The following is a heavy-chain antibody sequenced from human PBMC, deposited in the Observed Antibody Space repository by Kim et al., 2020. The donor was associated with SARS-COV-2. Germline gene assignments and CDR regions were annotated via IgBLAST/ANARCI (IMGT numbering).Heavy chain of an antibody. CDR2: ISSSSSYT. CDR1: GFTFSDYY. D-gene: IGHD3-16*02. Sequence: GGSLRLSCAASGFTFSDYYMSWIRQAPGKGLEWVSYISSSSSYTNYADSVKGRFTISRDNAKNSLYLQMNSLRAEDTAVYYCARGGELSLPYYYYGMDVWGQGTTVTVSS. V-gene: IGHV3-11*06. CDR3: ARGGELSLPYYYYGMDV. J-gene: IGHJ6*02.